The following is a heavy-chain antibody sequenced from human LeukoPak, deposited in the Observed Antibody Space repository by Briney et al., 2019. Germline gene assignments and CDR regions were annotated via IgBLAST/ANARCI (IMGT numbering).Heavy chain of an antibody. CDR1: GFTFDDYA. V-gene: IGHV3-9*01. D-gene: IGHD3-22*01. CDR2: ISWNSGSI. Sequence: PGGSLRLSCAASGFTFDDYAMHWVRQSPGKGLEWVSGISWNSGSIAYADSVKGRFTISRDNAKNSLYLQMNSLRAEDTALYYCAKDLGGYHYTPRQFDYWGQGTLVTVSS. CDR3: AKDLGGYHYTPRQFDY. J-gene: IGHJ4*02.